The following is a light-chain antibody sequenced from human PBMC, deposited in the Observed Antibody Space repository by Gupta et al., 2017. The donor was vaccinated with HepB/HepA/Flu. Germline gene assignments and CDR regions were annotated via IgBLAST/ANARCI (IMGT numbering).Light chain of an antibody. V-gene: IGKV1-39*01. CDR3: QQSYDTPMYH. CDR1: QRMSSY. J-gene: IGKJ2*01. Sequence: DIQMTQSPSSLSASVGDRVTITCRASQRMSSYLNWYQQKPGKAPNLLIYAASNLQSGVPSRFSGSGYGTDFTLTISSLQQEDFATYYCQQSYDTPMYHFGQGTKLEIK. CDR2: AAS.